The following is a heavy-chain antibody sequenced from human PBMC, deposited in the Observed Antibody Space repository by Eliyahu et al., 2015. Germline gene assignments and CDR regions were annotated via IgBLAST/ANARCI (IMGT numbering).Heavy chain of an antibody. CDR1: RFTFSSYN. J-gene: IGHJ6*03. Sequence: VQLVESGGGLVQPGGSLRLSCAASRFTFSSYNXNWVRQAPGKGXEWVSYISSSSSTIFYAXXVKGRFTISRDNAKNSLYLQMNSLRDEDTAVYYCARAHIDRYCGGDCYRYYYYMDVWGKGTTVTVSS. CDR2: ISSSSSTI. V-gene: IGHV3-48*02. CDR3: ARAHIDRYCGGDCYRYYYYMDV. D-gene: IGHD2-21*01.